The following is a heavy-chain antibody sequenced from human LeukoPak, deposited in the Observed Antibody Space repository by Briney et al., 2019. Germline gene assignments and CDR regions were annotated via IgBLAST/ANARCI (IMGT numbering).Heavy chain of an antibody. Sequence: GGSLRLSCAASGFTFSSYAMSWVRQAPGKGLEWVSAISGSGGSTYYADSVKGRFTISRDNSKNTLYLQMNSLRAEDTAVYYCAKALSAITYSSGWYYFDYWGQGTLVTVSS. J-gene: IGHJ4*02. CDR2: ISGSGGST. V-gene: IGHV3-23*01. CDR3: AKALSAITYSSGWYYFDY. D-gene: IGHD6-19*01. CDR1: GFTFSSYA.